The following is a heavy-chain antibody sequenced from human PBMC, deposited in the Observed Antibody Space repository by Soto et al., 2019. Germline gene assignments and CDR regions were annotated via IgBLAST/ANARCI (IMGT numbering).Heavy chain of an antibody. CDR2: TSGSGGTT. CDR3: AKDRSSTSCYAFDY. CDR1: GFTFRNYA. V-gene: IGHV3-23*01. J-gene: IGHJ4*02. Sequence: PGGSLRLSCAASGFTFRNYAMSWARQAPGKGLEWVSATSGSGGTTHYADSVKGRFTISRDNSKNTLYLQMNSLRVEDTAVYYCAKDRSSTSCYAFDYWGQGSLVTVSS. D-gene: IGHD2-2*01.